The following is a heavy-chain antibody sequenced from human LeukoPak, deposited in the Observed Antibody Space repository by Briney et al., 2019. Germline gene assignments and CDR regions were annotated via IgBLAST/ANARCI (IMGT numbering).Heavy chain of an antibody. D-gene: IGHD4-17*01. CDR2: MNPNSGNT. J-gene: IGHJ6*03. V-gene: IGHV1-8*03. CDR3: ARERTTVRGYYYYYMDV. Sequence: ASVKVSCKASGYTFTSYDINWVRQATGQGLEWMGWMNPNSGNTGYAQKFQGRVTITRNTSISTAYMELSSLRSEDTAVYYCARERTTVRGYYYYYMDVWGKGTTVTISS. CDR1: GYTFTSYD.